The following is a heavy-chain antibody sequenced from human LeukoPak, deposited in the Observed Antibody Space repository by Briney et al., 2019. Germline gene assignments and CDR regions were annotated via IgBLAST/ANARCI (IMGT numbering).Heavy chain of an antibody. CDR3: ARMSSVRGALEGY. V-gene: IGHV3-21*01. Sequence: PGGSLRLSCAASGFIFNNHNMNWVRQAPGKGLEWVSSIDTSSSYIYYADSVKGRFTISRDNAKNSLYLQMNSLRTEDTAVYYCARMSSVRGALEGYWGQGTLVTVSS. CDR2: IDTSSSYI. J-gene: IGHJ4*02. CDR1: GFIFNNHN. D-gene: IGHD3-10*01.